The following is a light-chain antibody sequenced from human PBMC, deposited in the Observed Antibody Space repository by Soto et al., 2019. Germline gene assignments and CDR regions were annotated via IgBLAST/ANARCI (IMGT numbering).Light chain of an antibody. CDR1: QSISKW. V-gene: IGKV1-5*01. CDR3: QQYESYSAWT. Sequence: DIQMTQSPSTLSASVGDRVTITCRASQSISKWLAWHQQKPGKAPNLLIYDASTLNTGVPSRFRGSGSGTEFTLTISSLQHDDFAPYCCQQYESYSAWTFGEGTKVDIK. J-gene: IGKJ1*01. CDR2: DAS.